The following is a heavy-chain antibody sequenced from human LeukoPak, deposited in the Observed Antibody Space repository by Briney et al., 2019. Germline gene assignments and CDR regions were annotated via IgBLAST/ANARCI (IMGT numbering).Heavy chain of an antibody. CDR1: GFTFTSHW. V-gene: IGHV3-7*01. CDR3: ARGATYCTNGVCYTRFDY. D-gene: IGHD2-8*01. CDR2: MNLDGSEK. J-gene: IGHJ4*02. Sequence: PGGSLRLSCAASGFTFTSHWMSWVRQAPGKGLEWVARMNLDGSEKYYVDSVKGRFTISRDNAKTSLYLEMNSLRAEGTAVYYCARGATYCTNGVCYTRFDYWGQGTLVTVSS.